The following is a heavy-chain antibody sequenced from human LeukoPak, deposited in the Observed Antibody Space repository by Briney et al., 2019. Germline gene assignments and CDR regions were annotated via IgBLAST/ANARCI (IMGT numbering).Heavy chain of an antibody. J-gene: IGHJ4*02. CDR1: GGSISSSSYY. CDR2: IYYSGST. V-gene: IGHV4-39*07. CDR3: ARETPYGSGSYPFDY. Sequence: SETLSLTCTVPGGSISSSSYYWGWIRQPPGKGLEWIGSIYYSGSTYYNPSLKSRVTISVDTSKKQFSLKLSSVTAADTAVYYCARETPYGSGSYPFDYWGQGILVTVSS. D-gene: IGHD3-10*01.